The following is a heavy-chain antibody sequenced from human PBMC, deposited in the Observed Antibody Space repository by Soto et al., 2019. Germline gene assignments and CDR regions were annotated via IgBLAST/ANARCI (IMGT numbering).Heavy chain of an antibody. D-gene: IGHD6-13*01. CDR1: GFSLTTRGMT. V-gene: IGHV2-5*01. CDR3: TLRQDTSRGPIY. CDR2: ST. J-gene: IGHJ4*02. Sequence: SCPTLVNPTQTLTLTCTVSGFSLTTRGMTLGWIRQPPGKAPEWLALSTQYSPSLQSRLTFTEDTSKNQVVLTMTNMDPVDTATYYCTLRQDTSRGPIYWGQGIMVTVSS.